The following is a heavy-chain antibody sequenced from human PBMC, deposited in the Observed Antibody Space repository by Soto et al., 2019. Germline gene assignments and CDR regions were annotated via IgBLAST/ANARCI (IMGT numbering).Heavy chain of an antibody. D-gene: IGHD5-12*01. CDR1: GFTFSIYA. CDR2: ISGSGGST. J-gene: IGHJ4*02. CDR3: APGPRGYSGYDLGGGFDY. Sequence: GSLRLSCAASGFTFSIYAMSWVRQAPGKGLEWVSAISGSGGSTYYADSVKGRFTISRDNSKNTLYLQMNSLRAEDTAVYYCAPGPRGYSGYDLGGGFDYWGQGTLVTVSS. V-gene: IGHV3-23*01.